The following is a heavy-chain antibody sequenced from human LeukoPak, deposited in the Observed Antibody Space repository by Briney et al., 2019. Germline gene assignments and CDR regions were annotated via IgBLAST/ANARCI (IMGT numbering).Heavy chain of an antibody. J-gene: IGHJ3*02. V-gene: IGHV3-48*03. Sequence: GGSLRLSCAASGFTFSSYEMNWVRQAPGKGLEWVSYISSSGSTIYYADSVKGRFTISRDNAKNSLYLQMNSLRAEDTAVYYCARDLTRGSYYAPDAFDIWGQGTMVTVSS. D-gene: IGHD3-10*01. CDR1: GFTFSSYE. CDR3: ARDLTRGSYYAPDAFDI. CDR2: ISSSGSTI.